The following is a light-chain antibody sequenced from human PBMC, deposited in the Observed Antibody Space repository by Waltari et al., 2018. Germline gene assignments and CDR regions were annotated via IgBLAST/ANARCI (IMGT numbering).Light chain of an antibody. J-gene: IGKJ1*01. CDR1: QSVSRY. Sequence: IVLTQSPGTLSLSPGERATLSCRASQSVSRYLAWYQQSPGQAPRLLIYAASTRATGIPDRFRGSGYGTGFTLTISRLEPEDFAVYYCQNHERLPATFGQGTKVEIK. V-gene: IGKV3-20*01. CDR3: QNHERLPAT. CDR2: AAS.